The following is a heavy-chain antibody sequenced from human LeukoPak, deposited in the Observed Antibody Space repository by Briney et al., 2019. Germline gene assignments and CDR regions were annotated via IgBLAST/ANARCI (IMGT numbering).Heavy chain of an antibody. CDR1: GGSISSGGYY. J-gene: IGHJ5*02. D-gene: IGHD2-2*01. V-gene: IGHV4-31*03. CDR2: IYYSGST. Sequence: PSQTLSLTCTVSGGSISSGGYYWRWIRQHPGKGLEWIGYIYYSGSTYYNPSLKSRVTISVDTSKNQFSLKLSSVTAADTAMYYCARGIGYCSSTSCENWFGPWGQGTLVTVSS. CDR3: ARGIGYCSSTSCENWFGP.